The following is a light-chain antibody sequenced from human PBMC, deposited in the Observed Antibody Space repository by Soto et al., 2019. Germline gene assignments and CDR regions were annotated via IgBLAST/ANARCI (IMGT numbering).Light chain of an antibody. V-gene: IGKV3-20*01. CDR2: GAS. CDR1: QSVSTTY. J-gene: IGKJ1*01. Sequence: EIVLTQSPGTLSLSPGEGATLSCRASQSVSTTYFAWYQQKPGQAPRLVMYGASSRATGIPDRFSGSGSGTDFTLTISSLQPEDFAVYYCQQYDASPWTFGQGTRVEFK. CDR3: QQYDASPWT.